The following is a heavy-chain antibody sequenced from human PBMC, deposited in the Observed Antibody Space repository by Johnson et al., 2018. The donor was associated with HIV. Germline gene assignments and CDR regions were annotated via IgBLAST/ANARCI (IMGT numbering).Heavy chain of an antibody. CDR3: ARDPTTHNSRLTGDFGAFDI. CDR1: GFTLDDYD. V-gene: IGHV3-20*04. J-gene: IGHJ3*02. D-gene: IGHD7-27*01. CDR2: FYRNGGSA. Sequence: VQLAESGGGVVRPGGSLRLSCVASGFTLDDYDMSWVRQTPGKGLEWVSGFYRNGGSAGYAASVKGRFTISRDNAENSLYLQMNSLTAEDTALYYCARDPTTHNSRLTGDFGAFDIWGHGTMVTVSS.